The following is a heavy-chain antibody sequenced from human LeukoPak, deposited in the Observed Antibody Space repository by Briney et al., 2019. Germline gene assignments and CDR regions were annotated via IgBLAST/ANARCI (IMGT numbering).Heavy chain of an antibody. CDR3: ARDSSGIAAAGTSLVT. Sequence: GASVKVSCKASGYTFTSCGISWVRQAPGQGLEWMGWINPNSGGTKYAQKFQGRVTMTRDTSISTAYMELSRLRSDDTAVYYCARDSSGIAAAGTSLVTWGQGTLVTVSS. CDR1: GYTFTSCG. J-gene: IGHJ5*02. V-gene: IGHV1-2*02. D-gene: IGHD6-13*01. CDR2: INPNSGGT.